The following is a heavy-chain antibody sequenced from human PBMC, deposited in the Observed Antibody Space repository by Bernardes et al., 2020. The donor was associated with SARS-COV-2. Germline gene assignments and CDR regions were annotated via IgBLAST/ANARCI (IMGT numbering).Heavy chain of an antibody. CDR2: INTDGSTT. V-gene: IGHV3-74*01. J-gene: IGHJ4*02. CDR1: GFTFSDYW. Sequence: GSLRLSCATSGFTFSDYWMHWVRQAPGEGLVWVSRINTDGSTTNYADSVTGRFTISRDNARNTVYLQMNSLRVEDTAVYYCARAGDYRFTYWGQGNLATVSS. CDR3: ARAGDYRFTY. D-gene: IGHD4-17*01.